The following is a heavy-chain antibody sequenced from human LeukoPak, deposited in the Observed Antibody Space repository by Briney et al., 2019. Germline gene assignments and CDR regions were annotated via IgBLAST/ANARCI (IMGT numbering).Heavy chain of an antibody. CDR2: IDSSGSTT. CDR1: GFIFSSYA. D-gene: IGHD3-3*01. V-gene: IGHV3-48*01. CDR3: ARAWSGYSNFDY. Sequence: PGGSLRLSCAASGFIFSSYAMTWVRQAPGKGLESVSYIDSSGSTTLYADSVKGRFTISRDNAKNSLYLQMNSLRAEDTAVYLCARAWSGYSNFDYWGQGTLVTVSA. J-gene: IGHJ4*02.